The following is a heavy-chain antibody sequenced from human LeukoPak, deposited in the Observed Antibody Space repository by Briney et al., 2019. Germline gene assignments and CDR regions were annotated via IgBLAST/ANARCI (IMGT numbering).Heavy chain of an antibody. V-gene: IGHV1-69*13. CDR1: GGTFSSYA. Sequence: SVKVSCKASGGTFSSYAISWVRQAPGQGLEWMGGIIPIFGTANYAQKFQGRVTTTADESTSTAYMELSSLRSEDTAVYYCARGYSGYDSLGYWGQGTLVTVSS. J-gene: IGHJ4*02. CDR3: ARGYSGYDSLGY. CDR2: IIPIFGTA. D-gene: IGHD5-12*01.